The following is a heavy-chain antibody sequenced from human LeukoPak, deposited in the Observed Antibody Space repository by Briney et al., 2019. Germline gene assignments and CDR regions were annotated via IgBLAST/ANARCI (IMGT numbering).Heavy chain of an antibody. CDR3: ASYDSSGYYYSYFDY. Sequence: PGGSLRLSCAASGXTFSSYEMNWVRQAPGKGLEWVLYISSSGSTIYYADSVKGRFTISRDNAKNSLYLQMNSLRAEDTAVYYCASYDSSGYYYSYFDYWGQGTLVTVSS. J-gene: IGHJ4*02. CDR1: GXTFSSYE. CDR2: ISSSGSTI. D-gene: IGHD3-22*01. V-gene: IGHV3-48*03.